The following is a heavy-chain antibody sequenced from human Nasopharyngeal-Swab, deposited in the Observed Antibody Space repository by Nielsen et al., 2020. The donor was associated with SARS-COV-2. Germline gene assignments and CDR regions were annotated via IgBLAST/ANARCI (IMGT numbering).Heavy chain of an antibody. Sequence: WVRQAPGQRLEWMGWINVGNGNTKYSQKFQGRVTITRDTSASTAYMELSSLRSEDTAVYYCARGCSSTSCPQGVGWFDPWGQGTLVTVSS. CDR2: INVGNGNT. D-gene: IGHD2-2*01. J-gene: IGHJ5*02. CDR3: ARGCSSTSCPQGVGWFDP. V-gene: IGHV1-3*01.